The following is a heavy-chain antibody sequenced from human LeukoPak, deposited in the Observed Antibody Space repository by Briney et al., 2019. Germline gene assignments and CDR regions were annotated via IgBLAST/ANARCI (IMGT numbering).Heavy chain of an antibody. CDR3: ELRALRFLEWSPLMDV. V-gene: IGHV3-11*06. J-gene: IGHJ6*02. CDR2: ISSSSSYT. Sequence: GGSLRLSCAASGFTFSDYYMSWIRQAPGKGLEWVSYISSSSSYTNYADSVKGRFTISRDNAKNSLYLQMNSLRAEDTAVYYCELRALRFLEWSPLMDVWGQGTTVTVSS. CDR1: GFTFSDYY. D-gene: IGHD3-3*01.